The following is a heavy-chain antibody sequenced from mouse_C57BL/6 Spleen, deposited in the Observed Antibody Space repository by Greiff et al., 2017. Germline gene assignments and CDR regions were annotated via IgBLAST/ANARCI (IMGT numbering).Heavy chain of an antibody. CDR1: GFTFSSYG. CDR3: ARQEVATDFDV. J-gene: IGHJ1*03. V-gene: IGHV5-6*01. D-gene: IGHD1-1*01. Sequence: EVQLVESGGDLVKPGGSLKLSCAASGFTFSSYGMSWVRQTPDKRLEWVATISSGGSYTYYPDSVKGRFTISRDNAKNTLYLQMSSLKSEDTALYYCARQEVATDFDVWGTGTTVTVSS. CDR2: ISSGGSYT.